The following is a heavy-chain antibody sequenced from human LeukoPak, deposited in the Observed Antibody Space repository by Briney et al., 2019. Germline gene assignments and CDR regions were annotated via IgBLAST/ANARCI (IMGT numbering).Heavy chain of an antibody. J-gene: IGHJ4*02. CDR2: ISNSGST. V-gene: IGHV4-61*01. CDR3: ARSPSGYRFDS. Sequence: SETLSLTCAVSGVSVNRGTFFWTWIRKPLGKGLEWIGYISNSGSTNYHPSLKSRVTISSDTSKTQFTLKLTSVTAADTAVYFCARSPSGYRFDSWGQGTLVTVSS. D-gene: IGHD3-22*01. CDR1: GVSVNRGTFF.